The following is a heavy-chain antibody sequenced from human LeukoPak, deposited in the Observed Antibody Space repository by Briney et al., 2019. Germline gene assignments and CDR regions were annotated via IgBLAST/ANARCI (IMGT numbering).Heavy chain of an antibody. CDR3: ARDFYDGFALDY. J-gene: IGHJ4*02. D-gene: IGHD2/OR15-2a*01. CDR2: IFSSSTYI. Sequence: GGSLRLSCAASGFAFNTYSMNWVRQAPGKGLEWVSFIFSSSTYIYYTDSVKGRFTISRDNARNSLYLQMDNLRAEDTGVYYCARDFYDGFALDYWGQETLVTVSS. V-gene: IGHV3-21*03. CDR1: GFAFNTYS.